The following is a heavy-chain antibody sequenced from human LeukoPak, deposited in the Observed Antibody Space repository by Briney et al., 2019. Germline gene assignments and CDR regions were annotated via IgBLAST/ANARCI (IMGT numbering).Heavy chain of an antibody. CDR1: GFTFSDYY. Sequence: PGGSLRLSCAASGFTFSDYYMSWISQAPGKGLEWVSYISSSGSTIYYADSVKGRFTISRDNAKNSLYLQMNSLRAEDTAVYYCARDRAWAGRYYYGMDVWGQGTTVTVSS. CDR3: ARDRAWAGRYYYGMDV. CDR2: ISSSGSTI. V-gene: IGHV3-11*01. D-gene: IGHD2-21*01. J-gene: IGHJ6*02.